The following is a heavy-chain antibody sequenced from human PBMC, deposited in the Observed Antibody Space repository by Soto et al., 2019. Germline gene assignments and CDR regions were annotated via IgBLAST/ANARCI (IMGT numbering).Heavy chain of an antibody. CDR1: GGSFSGYY. V-gene: IGHV4-34*01. Sequence: SETLSLTCAVYGGSFSGYYWSWIRQPPGKGLEWIGEINHSGSTNYNPSLKSRVTISVDTSKNQFSLKLSSVTAADTAVYYCARGLGYCSSTSCYYFDYWGQGTLVTVSS. CDR3: ARGLGYCSSTSCYYFDY. J-gene: IGHJ4*02. D-gene: IGHD2-2*01. CDR2: INHSGST.